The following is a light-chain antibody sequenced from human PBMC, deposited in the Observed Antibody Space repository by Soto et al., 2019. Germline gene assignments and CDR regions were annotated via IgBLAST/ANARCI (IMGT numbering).Light chain of an antibody. CDR2: AAS. CDR1: QSISSY. V-gene: IGKV1-39*01. J-gene: IGKJ4*01. CDR3: QQSYSTPHP. Sequence: DIHMTQSPSSLSASVGDRVTITCRASQSISSYLNWYQQKPGKAPKLLIYAASSLQSGVPSRFSGSGSGTDFTLTISSLQPEDFATYYCQQSYSTPHPFGGGTKVEIK.